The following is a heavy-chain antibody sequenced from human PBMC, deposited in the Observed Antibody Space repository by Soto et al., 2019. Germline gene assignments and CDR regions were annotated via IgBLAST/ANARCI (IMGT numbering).Heavy chain of an antibody. J-gene: IGHJ5*02. CDR3: ARAVLAAAGLYGWFDP. CDR1: GYTFTGYY. Sequence: VASVKVSCKASGYTFTGYYMHWVRQAPGQGLEWMGWINPNSGGTNYAQKFQGWVTLTRDTSISTAYMELSRLRSDDTAVYYCARAVLAAAGLYGWFDPWGQGTLVTVSS. CDR2: INPNSGGT. D-gene: IGHD6-13*01. V-gene: IGHV1-2*04.